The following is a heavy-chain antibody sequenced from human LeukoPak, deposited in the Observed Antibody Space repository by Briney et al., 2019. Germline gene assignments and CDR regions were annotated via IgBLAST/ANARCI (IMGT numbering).Heavy chain of an antibody. CDR1: GFTFNNYW. CDR2: INQDGSQK. Sequence: GGSLRLSCSASGFTFNNYWMSWVRQAPGKGLDWVANINQDGSQKYYVDSVKGRFTISRDNAKNSLYLYMNSLRAEDTAVYYCAKDSSGTYYFDYWGQGTLVTVSS. J-gene: IGHJ4*02. V-gene: IGHV3-7*05. CDR3: AKDSSGTYYFDY. D-gene: IGHD3-10*01.